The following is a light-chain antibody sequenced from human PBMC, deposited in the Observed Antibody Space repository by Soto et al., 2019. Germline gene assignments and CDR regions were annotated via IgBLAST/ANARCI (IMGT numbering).Light chain of an antibody. CDR2: GAS. CDR1: QSVSSS. V-gene: IGKV3-15*01. J-gene: IGKJ2*01. CDR3: QHYSNWPPYT. Sequence: EILMTQSPATLSVSPGERATLSCRASQSVSSSLAWYQQKAGQAPRLLIYGASTRATGIPARFSGSGSGTEFPPTIRSLQSEGFGVYYCQHYSNWPPYTFGQGTTLEIK.